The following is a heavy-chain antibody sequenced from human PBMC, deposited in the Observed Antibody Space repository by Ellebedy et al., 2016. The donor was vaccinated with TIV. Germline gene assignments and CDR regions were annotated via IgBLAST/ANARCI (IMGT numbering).Heavy chain of an antibody. V-gene: IGHV1-2*02. J-gene: IGHJ3*01. D-gene: IGHD6-6*01. Sequence: ASVKVSCXASGYAFTDYHIHWVRQAPGQGLEWMGWINPKSGGTHFAQKFKDRVTVTRDTSITTVYMEMNSLISDDTAVYYCARDRAEGASSSGFDLWGQGTVVTVSS. CDR2: INPKSGGT. CDR3: ARDRAEGASSSGFDL. CDR1: GYAFTDYH.